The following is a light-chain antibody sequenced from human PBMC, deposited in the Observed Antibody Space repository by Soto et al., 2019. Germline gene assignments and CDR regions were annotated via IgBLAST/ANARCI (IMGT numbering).Light chain of an antibody. CDR2: GAS. CDR3: QQYYHWPLT. CDR1: QSVGSS. J-gene: IGKJ4*01. Sequence: EIVMTQSPATLSVSPGERATLSCRASQSVGSSLAWYQHKPGQAPRLVIYGASTRATGTPARFSGSGSGTEFTLTISSLQSEDFAVYYCQQYYHWPLTFGGGTKVEIK. V-gene: IGKV3-15*01.